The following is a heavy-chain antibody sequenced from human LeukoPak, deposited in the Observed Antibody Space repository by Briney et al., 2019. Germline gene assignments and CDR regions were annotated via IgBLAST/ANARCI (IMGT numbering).Heavy chain of an antibody. CDR3: AKGGPLMYYYDSSGHYYFDY. Sequence: GGSLRLSCAASEFTFSSYNMNWVRQAPGKGLEWVSSISSSSKYIYYADSVKGRFTISRDNAKNSLYLQMNSLRAEDTAVYYCAKGGPLMYYYDSSGHYYFDYWGQGTLVTVSS. CDR1: EFTFSSYN. V-gene: IGHV3-21*01. CDR2: ISSSSKYI. D-gene: IGHD3-22*01. J-gene: IGHJ4*02.